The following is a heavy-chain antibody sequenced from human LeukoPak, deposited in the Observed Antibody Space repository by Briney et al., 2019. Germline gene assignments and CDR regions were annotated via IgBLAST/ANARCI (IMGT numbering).Heavy chain of an antibody. J-gene: IGHJ4*02. V-gene: IGHV3-23*01. CDR3: AKDGGYSYGPDLFDY. CDR2: ISGSGGST. D-gene: IGHD5-18*01. Sequence: GGSLRLSCAASGFTFSSYAMSWVRQAPGKGLEWVSAISGSGGSTYYADSVKGRFTISRDNSKNTLYLQMNSPRAEDTAVYYCAKDGGYSYGPDLFDYWGQGTLVTVSS. CDR1: GFTFSSYA.